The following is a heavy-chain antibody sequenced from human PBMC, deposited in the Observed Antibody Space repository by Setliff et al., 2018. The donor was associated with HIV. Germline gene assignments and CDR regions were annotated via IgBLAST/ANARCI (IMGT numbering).Heavy chain of an antibody. CDR3: ARGNSRRLRVHYYYYYMDV. D-gene: IGHD4-17*01. J-gene: IGHJ6*03. CDR1: GYSFSDYY. Sequence: ASVKVSCKASGYSFSDYYIHWVRQAPGHGFQWMGWISPKYGGTNYAQNFQGRVTMTRDTSISTAYMELSSLGSDDTAVYFCARGNSRRLRVHYYYYYMDVWGKGTTVTVSS. V-gene: IGHV1-2*02. CDR2: ISPKYGGT.